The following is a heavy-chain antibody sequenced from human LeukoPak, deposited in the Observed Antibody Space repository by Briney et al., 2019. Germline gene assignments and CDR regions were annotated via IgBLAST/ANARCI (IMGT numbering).Heavy chain of an antibody. CDR3: ARAVITFGGAVAKGFDC. CDR1: GDSVSSNY. CDR2: IYYTGST. D-gene: IGHD3-16*01. V-gene: IGHV4-59*08. Sequence: SETPSLTCTVSGDSVSSNYWNWIRQPPGKGLEWIGYIYYTGSTNYNPSLKSRVTISVDTSQNQFSLKLSSVTAADTAVYYCARAVITFGGAVAKGFDCWGQGTLVTVSS. J-gene: IGHJ4*02.